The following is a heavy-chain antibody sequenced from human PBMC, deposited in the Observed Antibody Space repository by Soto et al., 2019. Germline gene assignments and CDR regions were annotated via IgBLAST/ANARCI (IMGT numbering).Heavy chain of an antibody. CDR1: GFTFSSYG. V-gene: IGHV3-33*06. Sequence: GGSLRLSCAASGFTFSSYGMHWVRQAPGKGLEWVAVIWYDGSNKYYADSVKGRFTISRDNSKNTLYLQMNSLRAEDTAVYYCAKYTPSLDYYYMDVWGKGTTVTVSS. CDR3: AKYTPSLDYYYMDV. CDR2: IWYDGSNK. J-gene: IGHJ6*03.